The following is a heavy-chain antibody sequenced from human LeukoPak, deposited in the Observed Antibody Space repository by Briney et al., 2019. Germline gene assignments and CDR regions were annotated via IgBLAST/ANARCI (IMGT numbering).Heavy chain of an antibody. CDR1: GFTFSSYA. V-gene: IGHV3-64*01. CDR2: ISSNGGST. D-gene: IGHD3/OR15-3a*01. J-gene: IGHJ4*02. Sequence: GGSLRLSCAASGFTFSSYAMHWVRQAPGKGLECVSAISSNGGSTYYANSVKGRFTISRDNSKNTLYLQMGSLRAEDMAVYYCARDSGDFWTPFDYWGQGTLVTVSS. CDR3: ARDSGDFWTPFDY.